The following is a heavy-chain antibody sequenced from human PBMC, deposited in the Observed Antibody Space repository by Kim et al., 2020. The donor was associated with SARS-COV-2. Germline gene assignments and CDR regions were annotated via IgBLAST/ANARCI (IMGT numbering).Heavy chain of an antibody. CDR1: TYSFPISW. V-gene: IGHV5-51*01. J-gene: IGHJ3*02. CDR2: IYPEDSDT. CDR3: GTRHYRGEPVAFAI. Sequence: GESLKISCKGSTYSFPISWIGWVRQRPGKGLEGVGVIYPEDSDTRYSPPFEGPVTISAGKSTTTAYPQCSSLEASDTAMYFCGTRHYRGEPVAFAIWGQG. D-gene: IGHD2-21*01.